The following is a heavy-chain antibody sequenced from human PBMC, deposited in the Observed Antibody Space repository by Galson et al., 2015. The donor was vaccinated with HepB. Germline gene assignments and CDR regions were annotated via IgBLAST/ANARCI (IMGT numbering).Heavy chain of an antibody. CDR1: GFTFSSYG. CDR3: AREAMGTSHSDS. CDR2: IRYDGSNK. Sequence: SLRLSCAASGFTFSSYGMHWVRQAPGKGLEWVAFIRYDGSNKYYADSVKGRFTISRDNTKNSLYLQMNSLRAEDTAVYYCAREAMGTSHSDSWGQGTLITVSS. V-gene: IGHV3-30*02. J-gene: IGHJ4*02. D-gene: IGHD5-24*01.